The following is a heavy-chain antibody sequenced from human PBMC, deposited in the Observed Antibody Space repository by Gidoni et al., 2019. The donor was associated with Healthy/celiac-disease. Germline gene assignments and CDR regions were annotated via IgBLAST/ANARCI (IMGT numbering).Heavy chain of an antibody. J-gene: IGHJ6*02. CDR3: ARSKGGSQDYYDFWSGYYNYYYGMDV. CDR1: GFTFSSYE. V-gene: IGHV3-48*03. D-gene: IGHD3-3*01. CDR2: ISSSGSTI. Sequence: EVQLVESGGGLVQPGGSLRLSCAASGFTFSSYEMNWVRQAPGKGLEWVSYISSSGSTIYYADSVKGRFTISRDNAKNSLYLQMNSLRAEDTAVYYCARSKGGSQDYYDFWSGYYNYYYGMDVWGQGTTVTVSS.